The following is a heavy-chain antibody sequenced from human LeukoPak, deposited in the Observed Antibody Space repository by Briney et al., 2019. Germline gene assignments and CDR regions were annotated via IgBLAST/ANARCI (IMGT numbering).Heavy chain of an antibody. V-gene: IGHV3-74*01. D-gene: IGHD3-10*01. Sequence: GGSLRLSCAASGFTFSSYWMHWVRQSPGKGLVWVSRINSDGSSTRYADSVKGRFTISRDNAKNTLYLQMNSLRAEDTAVYYCARVPGEGRVDHWGQGTLVTVSS. CDR1: GFTFSSYW. CDR3: ARVPGEGRVDH. J-gene: IGHJ4*02. CDR2: INSDGSST.